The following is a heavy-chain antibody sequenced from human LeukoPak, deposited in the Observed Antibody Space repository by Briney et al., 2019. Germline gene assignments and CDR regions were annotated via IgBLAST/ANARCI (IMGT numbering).Heavy chain of an antibody. Sequence: TGGSLRLSCAASGFTFSSYAMHWVRQAPGQGLEWVAVISYDGSNKYYADSVKGRFTTSRENSKNTLYLQMNGPRAEDTAVYYCAELGITMIGGVWGKGTTVTISS. CDR3: AELGITMIGGV. CDR2: ISYDGSNK. V-gene: IGHV3-30*04. J-gene: IGHJ6*04. D-gene: IGHD3-10*02. CDR1: GFTFSSYA.